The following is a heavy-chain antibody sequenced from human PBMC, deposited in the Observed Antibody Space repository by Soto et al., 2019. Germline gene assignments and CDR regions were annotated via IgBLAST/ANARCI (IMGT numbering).Heavy chain of an antibody. J-gene: IGHJ6*02. V-gene: IGHV4-59*01. Sequence: SKTLSLTCTVSGGSISSYYWSWIRQPPGKGLEWIGYIYYSGSTNYNPSLKRRVTISVDTSKNEFSLKLSSVTAADTAVYYCARDLSYRNSEWLYGMDVWGQGTTVT. CDR3: ARDLSYRNSEWLYGMDV. CDR1: GGSISSYY. D-gene: IGHD2-2*02. CDR2: IYYSGST.